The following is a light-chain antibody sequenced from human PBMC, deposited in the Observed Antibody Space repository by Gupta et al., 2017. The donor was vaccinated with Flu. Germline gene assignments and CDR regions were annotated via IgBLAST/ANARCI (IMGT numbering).Light chain of an antibody. CDR2: GAS. V-gene: IGKV3-20*01. CDR3: QLYGSSPPLYT. CDR1: QSVTSSY. Sequence: EIELTQSPGTLSLSAGERATLSCRASQSVTSSYLAWYQQKPGQAPRLLIYGASSRATGIPDRFSGSGSGTDFTLTISRLEPEDFAVYYCQLYGSSPPLYTFGQGTKLEIK. J-gene: IGKJ2*01.